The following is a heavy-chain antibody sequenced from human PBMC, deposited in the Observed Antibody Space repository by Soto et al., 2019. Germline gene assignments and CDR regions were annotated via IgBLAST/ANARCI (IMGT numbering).Heavy chain of an antibody. J-gene: IGHJ6*02. CDR1: GGVLSWYY. V-gene: IGHV4-34*01. CDR3: ARGRRRIQLWLGVGLSNGMDV. D-gene: IGHD5-18*01. Sequence: SENPSLPRGGYGGVLSWYYWSGVRQPPGKGVEWIGEINHSGSTNYNPSLKSRVTISVDTSKNQFSLKLSSVTAADTAVYYCARGRRRIQLWLGVGLSNGMDVWGQGTTVTVSS. CDR2: INHSGST.